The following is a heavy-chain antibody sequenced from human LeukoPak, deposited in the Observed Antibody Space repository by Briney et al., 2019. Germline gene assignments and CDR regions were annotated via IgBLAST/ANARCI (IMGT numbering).Heavy chain of an antibody. Sequence: GGSLRLSCVASGVTVSSNYMNWVRQAPGNGLEWVSIIYSGGNTYYADSVKGRFTISRDNSKNTLYLQMNGLRAEDTAVYYCARQQDTTNPGYWGQGTLVTVSS. CDR2: IYSGGNT. D-gene: IGHD5-18*01. CDR3: ARQQDTTNPGY. J-gene: IGHJ4*02. CDR1: GVTVSSNY. V-gene: IGHV3-66*04.